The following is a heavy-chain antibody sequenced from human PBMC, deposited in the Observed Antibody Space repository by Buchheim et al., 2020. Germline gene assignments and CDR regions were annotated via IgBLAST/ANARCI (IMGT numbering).Heavy chain of an antibody. D-gene: IGHD2-15*01. Sequence: EVQLLESGGGLVQPGGSLRLSCAASGFTFSSYAMSWVRQAPGKGLEWVSAISGSGGSTYYADSVKGRFTISRDNSKNQLYLQMNSLRAEDTAVYYCAKERSPLHCSGGSCYFDYWGQGTL. J-gene: IGHJ4*02. CDR2: ISGSGGST. CDR3: AKERSPLHCSGGSCYFDY. CDR1: GFTFSSYA. V-gene: IGHV3-23*01.